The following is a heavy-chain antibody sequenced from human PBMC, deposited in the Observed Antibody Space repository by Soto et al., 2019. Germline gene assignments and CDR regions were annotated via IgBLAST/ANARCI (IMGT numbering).Heavy chain of an antibody. Sequence: GGSLRLSCAASGFTFSSYSMNWVRQAPGKGLEWVSYISSSSSTIYYADSVKGRFTISRDNAKNSLYLQMNSLRAEDTAVYYCARGAYYYDSSGLSYWGQGTLVTGSS. CDR2: ISSSSSTI. J-gene: IGHJ4*02. CDR1: GFTFSSYS. D-gene: IGHD3-22*01. CDR3: ARGAYYYDSSGLSY. V-gene: IGHV3-48*01.